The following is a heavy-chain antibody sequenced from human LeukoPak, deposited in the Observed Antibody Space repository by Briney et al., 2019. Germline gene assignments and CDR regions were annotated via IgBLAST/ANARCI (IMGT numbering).Heavy chain of an antibody. J-gene: IGHJ5*02. V-gene: IGHV4-34*01. Sequence: PSETLSLTCAVYGGSFSGYYWSWIRQPPGKGLEWIGEINHSGSINYNPSLKSRVTISVDKSKNQFSLKLSSVTAADTAVYYCASEAYGSGGQGWFDPWGQGTLVTVSS. D-gene: IGHD3-10*01. CDR2: INHSGSI. CDR3: ASEAYGSGGQGWFDP. CDR1: GGSFSGYY.